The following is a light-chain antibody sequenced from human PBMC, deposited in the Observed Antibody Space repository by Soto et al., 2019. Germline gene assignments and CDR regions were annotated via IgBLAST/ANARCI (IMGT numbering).Light chain of an antibody. Sequence: DIQLTPSPSLLSASIGDRVTITCRASHAISTFLAWYQQKPGKAPKLLIYEASTLQSGVPSRFSGSGSGTEFTLTISGLLPDDFAADHCQQLYTVPFTFGQGTLL. V-gene: IGKV1-9*01. CDR1: HAISTF. CDR3: QQLYTVPFT. J-gene: IGKJ5*01. CDR2: EAS.